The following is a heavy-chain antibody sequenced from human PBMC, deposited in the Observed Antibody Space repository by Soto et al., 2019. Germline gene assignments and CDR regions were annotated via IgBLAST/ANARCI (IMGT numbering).Heavy chain of an antibody. CDR2: ISNDGSDK. V-gene: IGHV3-30*18. CDR3: AKGSGYDFDY. CDR1: GFTFSSYG. J-gene: IGHJ4*02. Sequence: QVQLVESVGGVVQPGRSLRLSCEASGFTFSSYGMHWVRQAPGKGLEWVACISNDGSDKSYSDSVRSRFTITRDNSKNTLYLEMNSLRAEDTAVYYCAKGSGYDFDYWGQGTLVIVSS. D-gene: IGHD5-12*01.